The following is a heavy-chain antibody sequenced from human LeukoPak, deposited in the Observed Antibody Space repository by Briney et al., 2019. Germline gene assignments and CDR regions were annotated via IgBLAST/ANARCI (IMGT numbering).Heavy chain of an antibody. CDR1: GFTFSSYW. CDR2: IKQDGSEK. V-gene: IGHV3-7*01. CDR3: ARSVVVVAATDYYYYYMDV. J-gene: IGHJ6*03. Sequence: GGSLRLSCAASGFTFSSYWMSWVRQAPGKGLEWVANIKQDGSEKYYVDSVKGRFTISRDNAKNSLYLQMNSLRAEDTAVYYCARSVVVVAATDYYYYYMDVWGKGTTVTVSS. D-gene: IGHD2-15*01.